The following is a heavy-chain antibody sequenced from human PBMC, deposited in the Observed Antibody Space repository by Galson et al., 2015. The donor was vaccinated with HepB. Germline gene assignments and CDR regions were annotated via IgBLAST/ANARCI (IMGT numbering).Heavy chain of an antibody. J-gene: IGHJ4*02. D-gene: IGHD6-19*01. CDR1: GGSITSNHW. CDR2: IYIGGRT. V-gene: IGHV4-4*01. CDR3: ARHMAVPGTRGFDC. Sequence: LSLTCAVSGGSITSNHWWSWVRQPPGKGLEWIGEIYIGGRTYYNPSLGTRVTMSVDTSRDQFSLELRSVTAADTAVYFCARHMAVPGTRGFDCWGQGILVTVSS.